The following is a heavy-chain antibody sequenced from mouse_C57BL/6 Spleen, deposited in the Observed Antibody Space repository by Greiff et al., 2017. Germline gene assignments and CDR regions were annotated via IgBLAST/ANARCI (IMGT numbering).Heavy chain of an antibody. CDR3: ARVYSNYGFDY. J-gene: IGHJ2*01. D-gene: IGHD2-5*01. CDR2: ISSGSSTI. Sequence: EVKVVESGGGLVKPGGSLKLSCAASGFTFSDYGMHWVRQAPEKGLEWVAYISSGSSTIYYADTVKGRFTISRDNAKNTLFLQMTSLRSEDTAMYYCARVYSNYGFDYWGQGTTLTVSS. CDR1: GFTFSDYG. V-gene: IGHV5-17*01.